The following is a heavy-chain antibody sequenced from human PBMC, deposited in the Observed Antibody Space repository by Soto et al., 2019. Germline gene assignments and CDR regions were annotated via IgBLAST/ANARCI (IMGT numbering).Heavy chain of an antibody. D-gene: IGHD3-22*01. CDR3: ANENYYDSSAYLDY. V-gene: IGHV3-30*18. J-gene: IGHJ4*02. Sequence: GGALRLSCAASGFTFSSYGIHWVRQAPGKGLEWVAVISSDGSNKYYADSVKGRFTISRDNSKNTLYLQMNSLRAEDTAVYYCANENYYDSSAYLDYWGQGTLVTVSS. CDR1: GFTFSSYG. CDR2: ISSDGSNK.